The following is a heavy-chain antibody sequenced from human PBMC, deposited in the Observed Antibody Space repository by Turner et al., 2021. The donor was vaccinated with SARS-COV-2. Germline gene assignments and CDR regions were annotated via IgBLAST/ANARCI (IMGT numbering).Heavy chain of an antibody. CDR1: GYSFTSYG. D-gene: IGHD3-16*02. CDR3: ARDPPQPLEAPVILDY. J-gene: IGHJ4*02. Sequence: QVQLVQSGAEVRKPGASVKVYCKATGYSFTSYGLTWVRQAPGQGLEWMGWISTYNGNTNYAQKLQGRVTMTTDTYTSTTYMEHRSLGSDDTAVYYCARDPPQPLEAPVILDYWGQGTLVTVSS. CDR2: ISTYNGNT. V-gene: IGHV1-18*01.